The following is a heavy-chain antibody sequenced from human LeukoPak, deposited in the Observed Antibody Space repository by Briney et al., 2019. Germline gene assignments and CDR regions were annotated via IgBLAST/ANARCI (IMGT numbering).Heavy chain of an antibody. CDR2: INSDGSST. V-gene: IGHV3-74*01. CDR1: GFTFSSYW. J-gene: IGHJ4*02. CDR3: ARDRSYSGRYFDY. D-gene: IGHD1-26*01. Sequence: GGSLRLSCAASGFTFSSYWMHWVRQAPGKGLVWVSRINSDGSSTSYADSVKGRFTISRGNAKNTLYLQMNSLRAEDTAVYYCARDRSYSGRYFDYWGQGTLVTVSS.